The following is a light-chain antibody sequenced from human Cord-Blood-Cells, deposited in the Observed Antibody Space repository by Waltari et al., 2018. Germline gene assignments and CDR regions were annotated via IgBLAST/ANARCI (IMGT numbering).Light chain of an antibody. V-gene: IGKV3-20*01. Sequence: EIVLTQSPGTLSLSPGERATLSCRASQSVSSSYLAWYQQKPGQAPRLLIYGASSRATGIPDRFSGSGSGTDFTLTISRLETEDFAVYYCQQYGSSGPITFGQGTRLEIK. CDR1: QSVSSSY. CDR2: GAS. CDR3: QQYGSSGPIT. J-gene: IGKJ5*01.